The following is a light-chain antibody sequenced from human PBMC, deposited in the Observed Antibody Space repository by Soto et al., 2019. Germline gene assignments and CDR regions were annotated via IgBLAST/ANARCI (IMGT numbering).Light chain of an antibody. V-gene: IGLV2-14*01. CDR3: SSYTSSSTPDV. J-gene: IGLJ1*01. CDR1: SSDVGAYNY. CDR2: DVS. Sequence: QSVLTQPASVSGSPGQSITISCTGTSSDVGAYNYVSWYQQQPGKVPKLMIYDVSNRPSGVSNRFSGSKSGNTASLTISGLQAEDEADYYCSSYTSSSTPDVFGTGTKVTVL.